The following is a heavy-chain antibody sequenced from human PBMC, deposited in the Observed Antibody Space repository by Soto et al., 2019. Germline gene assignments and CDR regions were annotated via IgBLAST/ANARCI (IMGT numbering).Heavy chain of an antibody. Sequence: QVQLVQSGAEVKRPGSSVKVSCKASGGTFSSYTISWVRQAPGQGLEWMGRIIPILGIANYAQKFQGRVKMTADKSSSTPYLGSGRLRSVDTAMYYCATGPTGHGGNSGFGYFHLWGLGSLLTFSS. D-gene: IGHD1-1*01. CDR3: ATGPTGHGGNSGFGYFHL. CDR1: GGTFSSYT. V-gene: IGHV1-69*02. CDR2: IIPILGIA. J-gene: IGHJ2*01.